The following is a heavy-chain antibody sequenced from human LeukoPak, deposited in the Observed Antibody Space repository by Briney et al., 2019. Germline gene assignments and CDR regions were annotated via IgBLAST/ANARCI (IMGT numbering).Heavy chain of an antibody. Sequence: SETLSLTCAVYGGSFSGYYWSWIRQPPGKGLEWIGEINHSGSTNYNPSLKSRVTISVDTSKNQFSLKLSSVTAADTAVYYCARLGYCSGGSCPGSYYYMDVWGKGTTVTVSS. J-gene: IGHJ6*03. CDR1: GGSFSGYY. D-gene: IGHD2-15*01. CDR3: ARLGYCSGGSCPGSYYYMDV. V-gene: IGHV4-34*01. CDR2: INHSGST.